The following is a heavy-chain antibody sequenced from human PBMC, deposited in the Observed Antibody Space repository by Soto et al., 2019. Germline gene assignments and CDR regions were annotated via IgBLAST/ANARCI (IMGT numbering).Heavy chain of an antibody. CDR3: AKDSNKYSSSLRGRYFDY. CDR1: GFTFNNYA. V-gene: IGHV3-23*01. D-gene: IGHD4-4*01. CDR2: ISGGGSNT. J-gene: IGHJ4*02. Sequence: EVQLLESGGDLVQPGVSRRLSCAASGFTFNNYAMSWVRQAPGKGLEWVSGISGGGSNTFYADSVKGRFTISRDNSKNTLLLQMNSLGAEDTAVYYCAKDSNKYSSSLRGRYFDYWGQGIGVTVSS.